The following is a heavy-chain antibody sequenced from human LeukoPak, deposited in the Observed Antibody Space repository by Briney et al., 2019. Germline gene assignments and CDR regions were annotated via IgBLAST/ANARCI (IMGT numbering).Heavy chain of an antibody. J-gene: IGHJ3*02. CDR3: ARVSYYDFWSHAFDI. D-gene: IGHD3-3*01. Sequence: SETLSLTCTVSGGSLSSYYWSWVRQPAGKGLEWIGRIYTSGSTNYNPSLKSRVTMSVDTSKNQFSLKLSSVTAADTAVYYCARVSYYDFWSHAFDIWGQGTMVTVPS. CDR2: IYTSGST. CDR1: GGSLSSYY. V-gene: IGHV4-4*07.